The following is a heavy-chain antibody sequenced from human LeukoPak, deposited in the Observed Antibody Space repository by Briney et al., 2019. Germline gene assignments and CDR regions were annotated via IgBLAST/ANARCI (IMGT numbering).Heavy chain of an antibody. D-gene: IGHD2-15*01. CDR2: INHSGST. CDR1: GGSFSGYY. J-gene: IGHJ4*02. CDR3: AGGCSGGSCYWSSLFDY. V-gene: IGHV4-34*01. Sequence: SETLSLTCAVYGGSFSGYYWSWIRQPPGKGLEWIGEINHSGSTNYNPSLKSRVTISVDTSKNQFSLKLSSVTAADTAVYYCAGGCSGGSCYWSSLFDYWGQGSLVTVSS.